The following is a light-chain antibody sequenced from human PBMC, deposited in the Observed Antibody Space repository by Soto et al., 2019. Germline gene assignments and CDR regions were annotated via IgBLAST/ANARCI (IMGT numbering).Light chain of an antibody. CDR2: NNN. J-gene: IGLJ1*01. CDR3: AAWDDSLSGRV. Sequence: QSALTQPPSASGTPGQRVTISCSGGSSNIGTNAVNWYQQLPGTAPKLLIYNNNQRPSGVPDRFSGSKSGTSASLAISGLQSEDEADYYCAAWDDSLSGRVFGTGTKVTVL. CDR1: SSNIGTNA. V-gene: IGLV1-44*01.